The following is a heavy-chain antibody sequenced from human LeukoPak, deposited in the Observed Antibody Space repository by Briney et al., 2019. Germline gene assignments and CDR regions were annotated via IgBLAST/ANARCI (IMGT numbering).Heavy chain of an antibody. CDR1: GFTFSNYG. CDR3: AKDWGSSGWYNYFDP. CDR2: ISYNGNSK. D-gene: IGHD6-19*01. J-gene: IGHJ5*02. V-gene: IGHV3-30*18. Sequence: GGSLRLSCAASGFTFSNYGMHWVRQAPGKGLEWVAMISYNGNSKYYGDSVKGRFTISRDNSKDTLYLEMDSLRTEDTAVYYCAKDWGSSGWYNYFDPWGQGTLVTVSS.